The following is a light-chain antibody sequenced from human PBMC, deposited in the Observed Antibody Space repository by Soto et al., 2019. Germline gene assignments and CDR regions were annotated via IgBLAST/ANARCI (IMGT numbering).Light chain of an antibody. CDR2: EVS. V-gene: IGLV2-8*01. CDR1: SSDVGGYNY. Sequence: QSVLAQPPSATGSPGQSVTISCPGTSSDVGGYNYVSWYQQHPGKAPKLMIYEVSKRPSGVPDRFSGSKSGNTASLTVSGLQAADEADYYCSSYAGSNNLIFGGGTKVTVL. J-gene: IGLJ2*01. CDR3: SSYAGSNNLI.